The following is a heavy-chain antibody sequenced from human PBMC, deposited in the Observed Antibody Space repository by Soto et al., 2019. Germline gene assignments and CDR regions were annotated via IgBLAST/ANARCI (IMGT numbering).Heavy chain of an antibody. CDR1: GGTFSSYA. CDR3: ARARIAGASYSYGMDV. Sequence: GASVKVSCKASGGTFSSYAISWVRQAPGQGLEWMGGIIPIFGTANYAQKFQGRVTITADESTSTAYMELSSLRSEDTAVYYCARARIAGASYSYGMDVWGQGTTVTVSS. V-gene: IGHV1-69*13. J-gene: IGHJ6*02. D-gene: IGHD2-15*01. CDR2: IIPIFGTA.